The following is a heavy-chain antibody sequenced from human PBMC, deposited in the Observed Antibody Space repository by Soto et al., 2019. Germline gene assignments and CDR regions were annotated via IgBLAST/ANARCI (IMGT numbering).Heavy chain of an antibody. CDR2: IYHSGST. V-gene: IGHV4-4*02. CDR1: SGSISSSNW. D-gene: IGHD6-19*01. CDR3: ASGPVAGTMRVFDY. J-gene: IGHJ4*02. Sequence: NPSETLSLTCAVSSGSISSSNWWSWVRQPPGKGLEWIGEIYHSGSTNYNPSLKSRVTISVDKSKNQFSLKLSSVTAADTAVYYCASGPVAGTMRVFDYWGQGTLLTVSS.